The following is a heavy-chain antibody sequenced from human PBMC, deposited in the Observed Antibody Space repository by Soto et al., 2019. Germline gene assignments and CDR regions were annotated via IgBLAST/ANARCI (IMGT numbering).Heavy chain of an antibody. CDR1: GFTFSDYA. CDR3: AKGGRQWLVTSVFNY. D-gene: IGHD6-19*01. Sequence: VQLVESGGGVVQPGRSLRLSCAASGFTFSDYAMQWVRQAPGKGLEWVAVVSHDGRNTHYADSVKGRFTISRDSSKNTVSLEMTSLRAEETAVYYCAKGGRQWLVTSVFNYWGQGALVTVSS. CDR2: VSHDGRNT. J-gene: IGHJ4*02. V-gene: IGHV3-30*18.